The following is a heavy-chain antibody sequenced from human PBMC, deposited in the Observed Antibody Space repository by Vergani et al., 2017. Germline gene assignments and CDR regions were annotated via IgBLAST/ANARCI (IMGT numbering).Heavy chain of an antibody. D-gene: IGHD5-24*01. CDR3: ARDRVDGYLN. CDR1: GFTFSSYS. J-gene: IGHJ4*02. Sequence: EVQLVESGGGLVQPGGSLRLSCAASGFTFSSYSMNWVRQAPGKGLEWVSYISSSSSTIYYADSVKGRFTISRDNAKNSLYLQMNSLRAEDTAVYYCARDRVDGYLNWGQRTLVTVSS. V-gene: IGHV3-48*04. CDR2: ISSSSSTI.